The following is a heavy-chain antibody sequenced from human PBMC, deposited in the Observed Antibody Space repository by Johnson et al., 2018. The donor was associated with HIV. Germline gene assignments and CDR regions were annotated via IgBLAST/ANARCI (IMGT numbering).Heavy chain of an antibody. D-gene: IGHD2-8*02. CDR3: AKSGLFVLVVYAPDVFDI. V-gene: IGHV3-30*18. Sequence: VQLVESGGGVVQPGRSLRLSCAASGFAFSNFGMHWVRQAPGKGLEWVAVTSYDGSNKYYADSVKGRFTISRDNSKNTLYLQMNSRRAEDTAVYYCAKSGLFVLVVYAPDVFDIWGQGTMVTVSS. CDR1: GFAFSNFG. J-gene: IGHJ3*02. CDR2: TSYDGSNK.